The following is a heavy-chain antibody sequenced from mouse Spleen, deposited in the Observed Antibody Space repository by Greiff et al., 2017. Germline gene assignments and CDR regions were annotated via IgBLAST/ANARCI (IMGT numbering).Heavy chain of an antibody. V-gene: IGHV1-69*01. CDR1: GYTFTSYW. D-gene: IGHD1-1*01. J-gene: IGHJ2*01. Sequence: QVQLQQPGAELVMPGASVKLSCKASGYTFTSYWMHWVKQRPGQGLEWIGEIDPSDSYTNYNQKFKGKATLTVDKSSSTAYMQLSSLTSEDSAVYYCARSRTVVATDYWGQGTTLTVSS. CDR2: IDPSDSYT. CDR3: ARSRTVVATDY.